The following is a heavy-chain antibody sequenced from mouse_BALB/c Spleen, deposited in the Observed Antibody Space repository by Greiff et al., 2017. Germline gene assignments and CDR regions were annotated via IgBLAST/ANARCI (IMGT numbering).Heavy chain of an antibody. D-gene: IGHD2-4*01. J-gene: IGHJ4*01. V-gene: IGHV1S29*02. Sequence: VQLKQSGPELVKPGASVKISCKASGYTFTDYNMHWVKQSHGKSLEWIGYIYPYNGGTGYNQKFKSKATLTVDNSSSTAYMELRSLTSEDSAVYYCAGITSYAMDYWGQGTSVTVSS. CDR2: IYPYNGGT. CDR3: AGITSYAMDY. CDR1: GYTFTDYN.